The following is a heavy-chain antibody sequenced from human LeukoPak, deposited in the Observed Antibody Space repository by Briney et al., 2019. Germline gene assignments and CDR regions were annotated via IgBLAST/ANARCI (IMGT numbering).Heavy chain of an antibody. D-gene: IGHD3-22*01. CDR1: GGSLGGYY. CDR3: ASLDSSGPDY. V-gene: IGHV4-34*01. J-gene: IGHJ4*02. CDR2: INHSGST. Sequence: SETLSLTCAVYGGSLGGYYWSWIRQPPGKGLEWIGEINHSGSTNYNPSLKSRVTISVDTSKNQFSLKLSSVTAADTAVYYCASLDSSGPDYWGQGTLVTVSS.